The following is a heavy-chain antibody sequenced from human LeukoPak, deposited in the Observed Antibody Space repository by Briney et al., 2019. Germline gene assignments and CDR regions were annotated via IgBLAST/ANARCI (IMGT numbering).Heavy chain of an antibody. V-gene: IGHV1-2*02. CDR2: INPNSGGT. D-gene: IGHD2-15*01. CDR3: ASYCSGGSCYSGVFDY. J-gene: IGHJ4*02. Sequence: ASVKVSCKASGYTFTGYYMHWVRQAPGQGLEWMGWINPNSGGTNYAQKFQGRVTMTRDTSISTAYMELSRLRSDDTAVYYCASYCSGGSCYSGVFDYWGQGTLVTVSS. CDR1: GYTFTGYY.